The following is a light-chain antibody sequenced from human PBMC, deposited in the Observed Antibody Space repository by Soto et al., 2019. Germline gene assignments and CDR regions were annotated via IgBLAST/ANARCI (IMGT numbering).Light chain of an antibody. CDR3: QQYNSYSKYT. J-gene: IGKJ2*01. V-gene: IGKV1-5*01. CDR2: DAS. CDR1: QSISSW. Sequence: DIQMTQSPSTLSASVGDRVTITCRASQSISSWLTWYQQKPGKAPKLLIYDASSLESWVPSRFSGSGSGTEFTLLISSLQPDDFATYYCQQYNSYSKYTFGQGTKLEIK.